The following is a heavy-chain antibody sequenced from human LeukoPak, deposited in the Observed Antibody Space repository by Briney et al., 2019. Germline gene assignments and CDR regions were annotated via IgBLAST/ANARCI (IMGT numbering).Heavy chain of an antibody. CDR3: ATDIVVVVAANDPYGMDV. D-gene: IGHD2-15*01. V-gene: IGHV3-21*01. J-gene: IGHJ6*02. CDR2: ISSSSSYI. CDR1: GFTFSIYS. Sequence: GGSLRLSCAASGFTFSIYSMNWVRQAPGKGLEWVSSISSSSSYIYYADSVKGRFTISRDNAKNSLYLQMNSLRAEDTAVYYCATDIVVVVAANDPYGMDVWGQGTTVTVSS.